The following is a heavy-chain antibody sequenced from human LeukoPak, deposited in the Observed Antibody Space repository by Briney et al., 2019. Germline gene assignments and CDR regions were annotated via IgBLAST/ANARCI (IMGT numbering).Heavy chain of an antibody. D-gene: IGHD2-2*01. CDR2: IRSKAYGGTT. Sequence: PGGSLRLSCTASEFTFGDFAISWVRQAPGKGLEWVGFIRSKAYGGTTEYAASVKGRFTISRDDFKSIAYLQMNSLKTEDTAVYYCTRDREVGRYYYYYYYMDVWGKGTTVTVSS. J-gene: IGHJ6*03. CDR1: EFTFGDFA. CDR3: TRDREVGRYYYYYYYMDV. V-gene: IGHV3-49*04.